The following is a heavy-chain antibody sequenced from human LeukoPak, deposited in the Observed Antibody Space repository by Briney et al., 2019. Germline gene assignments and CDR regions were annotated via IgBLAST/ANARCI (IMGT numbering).Heavy chain of an antibody. CDR3: AKQGYSSGK. V-gene: IGHV3-30*02. Sequence: QPGGSLRLSCAASGFTFNIHGMHWVRQPPGKGLEWMTFIRYDSNLKYYADSVKGRFTVSRDNSKNTLFLQMNSLTLEDTAMYYCAKQGYSSGKWGQGTLVTVSS. CDR1: GFTFNIHG. J-gene: IGHJ4*02. CDR2: IRYDSNLK. D-gene: IGHD6-19*01.